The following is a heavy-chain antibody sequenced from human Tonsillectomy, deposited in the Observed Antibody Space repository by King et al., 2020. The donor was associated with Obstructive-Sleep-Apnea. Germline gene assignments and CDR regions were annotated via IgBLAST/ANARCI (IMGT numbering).Heavy chain of an antibody. CDR1: GGSIRSGDYY. D-gene: IGHD3-22*01. CDR2: IFYSGTT. V-gene: IGHV4-30-4*01. J-gene: IGHJ2*01. Sequence: LQLQESGPGLVKPSQTLSLTCTVSGGSIRSGDYYWSWIRQPPGKGLEWIGYIFYSGTTYYNPSLKSRVTMSVDTSKNQFSLKLISVTAADTAVYYCARLSNYYESSGTGPHWYFDLWGRGTPVTVSS. CDR3: ARLSNYYESSGTGPHWYFDL.